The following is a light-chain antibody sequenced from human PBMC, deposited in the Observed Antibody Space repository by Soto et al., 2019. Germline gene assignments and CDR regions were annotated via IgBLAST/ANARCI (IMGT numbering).Light chain of an antibody. CDR3: QQTYSTLFT. CDR1: QSISRY. CDR2: AAS. J-gene: IGKJ3*01. Sequence: DIQMTQSPSALSASVGDRVTITCRASQSISRYLNWYQQKPGKAPEPLIYAASSLQSGVPSRFSGSGSGTDFTLTISNLQPEDVATYFCQQTYSTLFTFGPGTKVEIK. V-gene: IGKV1-39*01.